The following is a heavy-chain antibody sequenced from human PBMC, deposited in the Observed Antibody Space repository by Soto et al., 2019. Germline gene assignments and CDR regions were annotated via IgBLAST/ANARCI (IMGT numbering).Heavy chain of an antibody. Sequence: AGGSLRLSCAASGFTFSSYGMHWVRQAPGKGLEWVAVISYDGSNKYYADSVKGRFTISRDNSKNTLYLQMNSLRAEDTAVYYCAKAETLPGMDVWGQGTTVTVSS. V-gene: IGHV3-30*18. CDR1: GFTFSSYG. CDR3: AKAETLPGMDV. CDR2: ISYDGSNK. J-gene: IGHJ6*02.